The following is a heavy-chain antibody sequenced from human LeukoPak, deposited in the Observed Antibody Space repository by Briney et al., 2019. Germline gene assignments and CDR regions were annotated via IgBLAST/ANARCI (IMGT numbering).Heavy chain of an antibody. D-gene: IGHD6-13*01. CDR3: ARDQGIAAAGTI. CDR2: IKPDSGGT. Sequence: ASVKVSCKASGYTFIGNYLQWVRQAPGQGLEWMGWIKPDSGGTNYAQKFQGRVTITTDESTSTAYMELSSLRSEDTAVYYCARDQGIAAAGTIWGQGTLVTVSS. CDR1: GYTFIGNY. V-gene: IGHV1-2*02. J-gene: IGHJ4*02.